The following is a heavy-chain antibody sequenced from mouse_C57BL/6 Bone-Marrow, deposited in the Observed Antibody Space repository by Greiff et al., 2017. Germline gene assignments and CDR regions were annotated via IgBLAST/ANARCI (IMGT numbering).Heavy chain of an antibody. V-gene: IGHV1-54*01. CDR2: ISPGSGGT. CDR1: GYAFTNYL. Sequence: VQLQQSGAELVRPGTSVQVSCKASGYAFTNYLIEWVKQRPGQGLEWIGVISPGSGGTNYNEKFKGKATLTADNSSSTTYMQLSSLTSADSAVYFCARSKNWDSWFAYWGQGTLVTVSA. CDR3: ARSKNWDSWFAY. J-gene: IGHJ3*01. D-gene: IGHD4-1*01.